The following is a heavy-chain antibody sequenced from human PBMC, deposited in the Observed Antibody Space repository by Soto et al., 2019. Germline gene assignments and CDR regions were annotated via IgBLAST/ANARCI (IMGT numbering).Heavy chain of an antibody. CDR1: GGSISSTTYY. CDR3: ARYYDTSNRPYFHH. J-gene: IGHJ1*01. V-gene: IGHV4-39*01. Sequence: SETLSLTCAVSGGSISSTTYYWAWIRQPPGKGLEWVATIYYSGATYYNPSLKSRLTISIDTSKNQFSLRLSSVTAADTAMYYCARYYDTSNRPYFHHWGQGTRVTVSS. D-gene: IGHD3-22*01. CDR2: IYYSGAT.